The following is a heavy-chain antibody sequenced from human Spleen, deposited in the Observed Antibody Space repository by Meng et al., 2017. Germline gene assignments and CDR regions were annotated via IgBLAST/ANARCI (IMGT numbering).Heavy chain of an antibody. V-gene: IGHV3-23*01. J-gene: IGHJ4*02. CDR2: ITGSGGST. Sequence: GGSLRLSCAASGFTFTSYAMTWVRQAPGKGLEWVSSITGSGGSTYYADSVKGRFTISRDNSKNTLYLQMNSLRAEDTAVYYCAKWSRRDGYNFDYWGQGTLVTVSS. CDR3: AKWSRRDGYNFDY. D-gene: IGHD5-24*01. CDR1: GFTFTSYA.